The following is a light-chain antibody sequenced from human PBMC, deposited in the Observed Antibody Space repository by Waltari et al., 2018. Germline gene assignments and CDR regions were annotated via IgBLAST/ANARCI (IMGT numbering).Light chain of an antibody. CDR3: QQCSSLPN. J-gene: IGKJ5*01. Sequence: VLTQSPATLSLSPGETATLSCRASESVSSYLGWYQQKPGQAPRLLIYATSNRATGIPASFSGSGAGTDFTLTIRSLEPEDFAVYFCQQCSSLPNFGQGTRLEIK. V-gene: IGKV3-11*01. CDR2: ATS. CDR1: ESVSSY.